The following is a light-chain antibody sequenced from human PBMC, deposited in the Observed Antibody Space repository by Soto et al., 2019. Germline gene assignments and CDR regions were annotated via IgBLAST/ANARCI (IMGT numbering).Light chain of an antibody. CDR3: QQRSNWPQVN. CDR1: QSVSSY. V-gene: IGKV3-11*01. J-gene: IGKJ5*01. CDR2: DAS. Sequence: EIVWTQSPATLSLSPGEGATLSCRASQSVSSYLAWYQQKPGQAPRLLIYDASNRATGIPARFSGSGSGTDFTLTISSLEPEDFAVYYCQQRSNWPQVNFGQGTRLENK.